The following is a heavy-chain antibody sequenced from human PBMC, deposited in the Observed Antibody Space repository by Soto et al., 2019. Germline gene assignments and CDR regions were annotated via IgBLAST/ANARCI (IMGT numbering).Heavy chain of an antibody. D-gene: IGHD6-19*01. CDR1: GFTFSSYA. J-gene: IGHJ3*02. Sequence: QVQLVESGGGVVQPGRSLRLSCAASGFTFSSYAMHWVRQAPGKGLEWVAVISYDGSNKYYADSVKGRFTISRDNSKNTLYLQMNSLRAEDTAVYYCAREAVAGMGAFDIWGQVTMVTVSS. V-gene: IGHV3-30-3*01. CDR3: AREAVAGMGAFDI. CDR2: ISYDGSNK.